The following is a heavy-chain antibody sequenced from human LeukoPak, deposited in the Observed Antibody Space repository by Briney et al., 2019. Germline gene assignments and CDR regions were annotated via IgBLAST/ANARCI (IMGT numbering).Heavy chain of an antibody. CDR2: IYYSGST. V-gene: IGHV4-30-4*01. CDR1: GGSISSGDYY. D-gene: IGHD5-12*01. J-gene: IGHJ4*02. CDR3: ARESGEGYSGYDVDY. Sequence: PSETLSLTCTVSGGSISSGDYYWSWIRQPPGKGLEWIGYIYYSGSTYYNPSLKSRVTISVDTSKNQFSLKLSSVTAADTAVYYCARESGEGYSGYDVDYWGQGTLVTVSS.